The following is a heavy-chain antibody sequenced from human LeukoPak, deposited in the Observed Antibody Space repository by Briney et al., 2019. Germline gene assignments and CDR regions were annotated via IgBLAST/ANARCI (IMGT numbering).Heavy chain of an antibody. Sequence: GGSLRLSCAASGFMFSNYIMYWVRQAPGKGLEWVAVISYDESKKYYADSVKGRFTISRDNSKSTMYLEMNSLRAEDTAVYYCARDYYDSSGCPDYWGQGTLVTVSS. CDR2: ISYDESKK. V-gene: IGHV3-30-3*01. CDR3: ARDYYDSSGCPDY. D-gene: IGHD3-22*01. J-gene: IGHJ4*02. CDR1: GFMFSNYI.